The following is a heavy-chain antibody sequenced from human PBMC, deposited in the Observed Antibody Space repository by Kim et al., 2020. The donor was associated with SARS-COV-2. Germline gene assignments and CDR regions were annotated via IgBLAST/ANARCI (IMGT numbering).Heavy chain of an antibody. J-gene: IGHJ2*01. V-gene: IGHV3-15*01. D-gene: IGHD3-9*01. CDR1: GFTFSNAW. CDR3: TTEPSKKYFDWPMNRYFDL. CDR2: IKSKTDGGTT. Sequence: GGSLRLSCAASGFTFSNAWMSWVRQAPGKGLEWVGRIKSKTDGGTTDYAAPVKGRFTISRDDSKNTLYLQMNSLKTEDTAVYYCTTEPSKKYFDWPMNRYFDLWGRGTLVTVSS.